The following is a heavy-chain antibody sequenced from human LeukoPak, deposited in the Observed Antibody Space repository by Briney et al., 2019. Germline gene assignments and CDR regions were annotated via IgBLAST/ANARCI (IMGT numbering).Heavy chain of an antibody. CDR1: GDSISSGGYY. V-gene: IGHV4-31*03. D-gene: IGHD2-21*02. CDR3: ARATLRGDPFDF. Sequence: TLSLTCTVSGDSISSGGYYWTWIRQHLGKGLEWIGNIFTSGNTYYNPSLKGRVFTSVDTSKSQFSLRLTSVTAADTAVYYCARATLRGDPFDFWGQGIQVTVSS. CDR2: IFTSGNT. J-gene: IGHJ4*02.